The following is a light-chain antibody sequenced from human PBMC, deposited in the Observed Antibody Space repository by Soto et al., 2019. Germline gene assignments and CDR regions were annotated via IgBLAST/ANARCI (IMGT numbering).Light chain of an antibody. CDR2: DNN. V-gene: IGLV1-51*01. Sequence: QSVLTQPPSVSAAPGQKVTISCSGSSSNIGNNYVSWYQQFPGTAPKLLIYDNNKRPSGIPDRFSGSKSGTSATLGITGLQTGDEADYYRGAWDSSLSAVVFGGGTKLTVL. CDR1: SSNIGNNY. J-gene: IGLJ2*01. CDR3: GAWDSSLSAVV.